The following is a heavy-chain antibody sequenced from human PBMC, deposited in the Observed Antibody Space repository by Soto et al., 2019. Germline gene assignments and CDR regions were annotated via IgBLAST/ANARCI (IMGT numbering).Heavy chain of an antibody. D-gene: IGHD3-9*01. J-gene: IGHJ5*02. Sequence: GQGLEWMGWISAYNGNTNYAQKLQGRVTMTTDTSTSTAYMELRSLRSDDTAVYYCAGENYDILTTPLGASWFDPWGQGTVVTVS. CDR3: AGENYDILTTPLGASWFDP. V-gene: IGHV1-18*01. CDR2: ISAYNGNT.